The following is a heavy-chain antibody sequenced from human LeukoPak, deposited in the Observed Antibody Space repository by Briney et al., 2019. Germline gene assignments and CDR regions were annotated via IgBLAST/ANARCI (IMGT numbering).Heavy chain of an antibody. D-gene: IGHD3-10*01. CDR2: INPSGGSP. J-gene: IGHJ4*02. CDR3: AREFVGGRSGELGY. Sequence: ASVKVSCKASGYTFTSYYLHWVGQAPGQGLEWMGIINPSGGSPNYAQKFQGRVTMTRDTSTSTVYMELRSLRSADTALYYCAREFVGGRSGELGYWGQGTLVTVSS. V-gene: IGHV1-46*01. CDR1: GYTFTSYY.